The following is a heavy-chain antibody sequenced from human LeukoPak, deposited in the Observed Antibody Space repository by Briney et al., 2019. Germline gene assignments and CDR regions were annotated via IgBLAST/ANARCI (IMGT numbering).Heavy chain of an antibody. CDR3: ARNINGPDY. D-gene: IGHD2/OR15-2a*01. V-gene: IGHV3-23*01. CDR2: LSDSGGGT. Sequence: PGGSLRLSCAASGFTFNTYAMTWVRQAPGKGLEWVSSLSDSGGGTYYADSVKGRFTISRDNSKNTLYLQMNTLRADDTAVYYCARNINGPDYWGQGTLVTVSS. J-gene: IGHJ4*02. CDR1: GFTFNTYA.